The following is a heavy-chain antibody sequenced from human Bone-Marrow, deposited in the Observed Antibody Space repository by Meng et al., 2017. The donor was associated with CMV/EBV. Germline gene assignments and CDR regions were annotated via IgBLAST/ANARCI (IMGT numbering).Heavy chain of an antibody. J-gene: IGHJ4*02. CDR3: ARGRNSSGYYYWRYYFDY. V-gene: IGHV3-30*14. CDR1: GFTFSSYA. D-gene: IGHD3-22*01. Sequence: SCAASGFTFSSYAMHWVRQAPGKGLEWVAVISYDGSNKYYADSVKGRFTISRDNSKNTLYLQMNSLRAEDTAVYYCARGRNSSGYYYWRYYFDYWGQGTLVTVSS. CDR2: ISYDGSNK.